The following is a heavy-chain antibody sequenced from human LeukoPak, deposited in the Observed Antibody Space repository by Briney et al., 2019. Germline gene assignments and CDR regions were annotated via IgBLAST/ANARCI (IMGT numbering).Heavy chain of an antibody. V-gene: IGHV3-66*01. Sequence: GGSLRLSCAASGFTVSSDYMNWVRQAPGKGLEWVSVLYSGGSTYYADSVKDRFTISRDNSKNTLYLQMNSLRAEDTAVYYCAREVGWNYFDYWGQGTLVTVSS. CDR2: LYSGGST. CDR1: GFTVSSDY. CDR3: AREVGWNYFDY. D-gene: IGHD6-19*01. J-gene: IGHJ4*02.